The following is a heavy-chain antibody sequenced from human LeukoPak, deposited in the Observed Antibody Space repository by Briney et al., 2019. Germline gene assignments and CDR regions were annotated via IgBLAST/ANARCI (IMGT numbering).Heavy chain of an antibody. J-gene: IGHJ4*02. D-gene: IGHD1-14*01. V-gene: IGHV3-9*01. CDR3: AKDLPNPFFDY. Sequence: GGSLRLSCAASGFTFDDYAMHWVRQAPGKGLEWVSGISWNSGSIGYADSVKGRFTISRDNSKNTLYLQMNSLRAEDTAVYYCAKDLPNPFFDYWGQGTLVTVSS. CDR1: GFTFDDYA. CDR2: ISWNSGSI.